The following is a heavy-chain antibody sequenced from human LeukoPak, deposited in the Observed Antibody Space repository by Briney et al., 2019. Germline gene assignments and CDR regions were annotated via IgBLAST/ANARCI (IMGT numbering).Heavy chain of an antibody. CDR2: KSYDGSNK. CDR1: GFTFNNYA. D-gene: IGHD2-15*01. Sequence: PGGSLRLSCAASGFTFNNYAMHWVRQAPGKGLEWVAVKSYDGSNKYYADSVKGRFTISRDNSKNTLYLQMNSLRAEDTAVYYCAREVVVAATRFDPWGQGTLVTVSS. CDR3: AREVVVAATRFDP. J-gene: IGHJ5*02. V-gene: IGHV3-30-3*01.